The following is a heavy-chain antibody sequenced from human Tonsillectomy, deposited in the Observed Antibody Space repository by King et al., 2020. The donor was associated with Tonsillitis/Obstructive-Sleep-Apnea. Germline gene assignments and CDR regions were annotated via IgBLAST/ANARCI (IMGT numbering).Heavy chain of an antibody. J-gene: IGHJ3*02. CDR1: GFTFSSYW. Sequence: QLVQSGGGLVQPGGSLRLSCAASGFTFSSYWMSWVRQAPGKGLEWVANIKQDGSEKYYVDSVKGRFTISRDNAKNSLYLQMNSLRAEDTAGYYCARESDCSSTSCYPYAFDIWGQGTMVTVSS. D-gene: IGHD2-2*01. CDR3: ARESDCSSTSCYPYAFDI. V-gene: IGHV3-7*03. CDR2: IKQDGSEK.